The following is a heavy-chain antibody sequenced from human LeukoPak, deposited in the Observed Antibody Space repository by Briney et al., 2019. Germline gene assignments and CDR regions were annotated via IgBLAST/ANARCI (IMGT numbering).Heavy chain of an antibody. Sequence: GASVKVSCKASGYTFTSYGISWVRQAPGQGLEWMGWISAYNGNTNYAQKLLGRVTMTADTSTSTAYMELRSLRSDDTAVYYCARDPYCSSTSCYFYYYYGMDVWGQGTTVTVSS. CDR2: ISAYNGNT. D-gene: IGHD2-2*01. CDR1: GYTFTSYG. CDR3: ARDPYCSSTSCYFYYYYGMDV. V-gene: IGHV1-18*01. J-gene: IGHJ6*02.